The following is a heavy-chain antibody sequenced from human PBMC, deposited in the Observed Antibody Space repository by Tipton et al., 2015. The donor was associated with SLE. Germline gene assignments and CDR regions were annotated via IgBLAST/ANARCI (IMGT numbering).Heavy chain of an antibody. V-gene: IGHV4-39*07. Sequence: TLSLTCTVSGASISSNCYFWGWIRRPPGKGLDWIGSMYYSGTTGGSNYYNPSLKSRVTISIDTSKNQFSLKLNSVTAADTAVYYCARDRYAGYDPLYNWFDPWGQGTLVTVSS. J-gene: IGHJ5*02. CDR3: ARDRYAGYDPLYNWFDP. D-gene: IGHD5-12*01. CDR2: MYYSGTTGGSN. CDR1: GASISSNCYF.